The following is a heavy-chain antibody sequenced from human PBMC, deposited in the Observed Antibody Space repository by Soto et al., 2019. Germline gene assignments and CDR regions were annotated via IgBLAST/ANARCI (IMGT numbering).Heavy chain of an antibody. CDR1: GFSLSPSGVG. CDR3: AHRPIWFGEFLFFDY. CDR2: IYCDGDK. J-gene: IGHJ4*02. V-gene: IGHV2-5*02. D-gene: IGHD3-10*01. Sequence: QITLKASGPTLVNPTQTLTLTCTFPGFSLSPSGVGVGWIRQPPGDALERLALIYCDGDKRYSPSLKCRLTITKVLITSQVVLTMTHLHPVYTASYYCAHRPIWFGEFLFFDYWGQGTLVTVSS.